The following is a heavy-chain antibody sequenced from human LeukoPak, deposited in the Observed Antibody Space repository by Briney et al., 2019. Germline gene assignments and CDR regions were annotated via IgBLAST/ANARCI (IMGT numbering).Heavy chain of an antibody. V-gene: IGHV3-21*01. Sequence: GGSLRLSCAASGFTFVSYSFNWVRQAPGKGLEWVSSISSSSSYIYYADSVKGRFTISRDNAKNSLYLQMNSLRAEDTAVYYCARSGLEWLLSYYYYYMDVWGKGTTVTVSS. CDR1: GFTFVSYS. D-gene: IGHD3-3*01. CDR2: ISSSSSYI. CDR3: ARSGLEWLLSYYYYYMDV. J-gene: IGHJ6*03.